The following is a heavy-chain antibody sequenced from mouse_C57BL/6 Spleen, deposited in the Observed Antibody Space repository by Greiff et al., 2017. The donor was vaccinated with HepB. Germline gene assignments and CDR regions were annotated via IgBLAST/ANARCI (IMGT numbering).Heavy chain of an antibody. D-gene: IGHD2-5*01. CDR3: ARGAYYSNYVFAY. CDR1: GFNIKNTY. CDR2: IDPANGNT. Sequence: VQLQQSVAELVRPGASVKLSCTASGFNIKNTYMHWVKQRPEQGLEWIGRIDPANGNTKYAPKFQGKATITTDTSSNTAYLQLSSLTSEDTAIYYCARGAYYSNYVFAYWGQGTLVTVSA. J-gene: IGHJ3*01. V-gene: IGHV14-3*01.